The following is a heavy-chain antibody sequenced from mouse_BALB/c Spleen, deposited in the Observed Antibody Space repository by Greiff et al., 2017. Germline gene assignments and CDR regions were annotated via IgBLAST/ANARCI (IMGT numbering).Heavy chain of an antibody. J-gene: IGHJ4*01. CDR1: GYSFTSGYS. V-gene: IGHV3-1*02. CDR2: IHYSGST. D-gene: IGHD2-14*01. CDR3: ARGVRRDAMDY. Sequence: EVKLMESGPDLVKPSQSLSLTCTVTGYSFTSGYSWYWIRQFPGNKLEWMVYIHYSGSTNYNPSLKSRISITQDTSKNQFFLQLNSVTTEDTATYYCARGVRRDAMDYWGQGTSVTVSS.